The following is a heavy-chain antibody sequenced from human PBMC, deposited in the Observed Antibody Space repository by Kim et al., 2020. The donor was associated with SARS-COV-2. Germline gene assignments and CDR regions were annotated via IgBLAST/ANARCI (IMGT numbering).Heavy chain of an antibody. J-gene: IGHJ4*02. CDR2: SGST. CDR3: ARGVPGY. Sequence: SGSTNYNPSLKSRVTISVDTSKNQFSLKLTSVTAAGTAVYYCARGVPGYWGQGTLVTVSS. V-gene: IGHV4-34*01.